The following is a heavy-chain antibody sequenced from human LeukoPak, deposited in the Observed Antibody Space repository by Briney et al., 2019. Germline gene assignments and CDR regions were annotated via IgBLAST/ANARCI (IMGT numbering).Heavy chain of an antibody. D-gene: IGHD7-27*01. CDR3: ASGTNWGFNWFDP. CDR1: GGSISSGGYS. CDR2: IYYSGST. V-gene: IGHV4-31*03. J-gene: IGHJ5*02. Sequence: SETLSLTCTVSGGSISSGGYSWSWIRQHPGKGLEWIGYIYYSGSTYYNPSLKSRVTISVDTSKNQFSLKLSSVTAADTAVYYCASGTNWGFNWFDPWGQGTLVTVSS.